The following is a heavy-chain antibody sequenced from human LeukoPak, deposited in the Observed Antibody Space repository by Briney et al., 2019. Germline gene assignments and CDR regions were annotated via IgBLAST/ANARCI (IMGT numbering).Heavy chain of an antibody. J-gene: IGHJ4*02. D-gene: IGHD5-12*01. CDR1: GYTFTGYY. CDR3: ARDPSNSGYDYLYYFDY. V-gene: IGHV1-2*02. Sequence: ASVKVSCKASGYTFTGYYMHWGRHAPGQGLGWMGWINPENGGTNYAQKFQGRVTMTRDMSISTAYLELSRLRSDDTAVYYCARDPSNSGYDYLYYFDYWGQGTLVTVSS. CDR2: INPENGGT.